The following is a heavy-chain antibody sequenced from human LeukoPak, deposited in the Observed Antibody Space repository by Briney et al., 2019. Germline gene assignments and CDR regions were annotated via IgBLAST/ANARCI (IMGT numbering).Heavy chain of an antibody. D-gene: IGHD3-10*01. Sequence: GGSLRLSCAASGFTFSNYAISWVRQAPGEGREGVSSINGRGGSTYYADSVKGRFTTSRDNSKNTLYLQMNGLRAEDRAVYYCARDQYGSGDGYYMDVWGKGTTVTISS. CDR1: GFTFSNYA. V-gene: IGHV3-23*01. J-gene: IGHJ6*03. CDR2: INGRGGST. CDR3: ARDQYGSGDGYYMDV.